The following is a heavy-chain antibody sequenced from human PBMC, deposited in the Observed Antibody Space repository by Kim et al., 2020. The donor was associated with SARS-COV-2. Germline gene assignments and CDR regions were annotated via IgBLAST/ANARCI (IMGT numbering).Heavy chain of an antibody. CDR2: IYASGST. CDR1: GASISSYY. D-gene: IGHD3-10*01. V-gene: IGHV4-4*07. J-gene: IGHJ4*02. CDR3: ARETSSSTGRSFAY. Sequence: SETLSLTCTVSGASISSYYLTWIRQPAGKGLEWIGRIYASGSTNSNPSLKSRVTMSVDTSESQFSLNVTSVTAADTAVYYCARETSSSTGRSFAYWGQGILVTVSS.